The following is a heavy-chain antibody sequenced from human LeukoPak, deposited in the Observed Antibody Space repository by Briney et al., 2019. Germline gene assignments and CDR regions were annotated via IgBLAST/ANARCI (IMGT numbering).Heavy chain of an antibody. D-gene: IGHD5-12*01. CDR3: ASRTSSGYDYDVFDL. CDR1: GYTFTSFD. V-gene: IGHV1-8*01. Sequence: ASVKVSCKASGYTFTSFDINWVRQTAGQGLEWMGWMNPDRGDTGYAPKFQGRVIMTRNTSIRTAYMELSSLTSEDTAVYYCASRTSSGYDYDVFDLWGQGTVVTVSS. CDR2: MNPDRGDT. J-gene: IGHJ3*01.